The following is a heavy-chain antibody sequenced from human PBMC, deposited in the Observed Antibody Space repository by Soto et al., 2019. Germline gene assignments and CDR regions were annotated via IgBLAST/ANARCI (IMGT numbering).Heavy chain of an antibody. Sequence: LRLSCAASGFTFSNYAMSWVRQAPGKGLEWVSGINNNGGITHYADSVKGRFTISRDNSKNTLYLQINSLRAEDTAVYYCAQAHTSGWSSYYYYGLDVWGQGTTVTVSS. V-gene: IGHV3-23*01. CDR1: GFTFSNYA. CDR3: AQAHTSGWSSYYYYGLDV. J-gene: IGHJ6*02. D-gene: IGHD6-19*01. CDR2: INNNGGIT.